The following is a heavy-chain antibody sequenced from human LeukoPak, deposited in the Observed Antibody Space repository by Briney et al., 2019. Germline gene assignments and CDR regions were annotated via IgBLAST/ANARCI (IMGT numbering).Heavy chain of an antibody. CDR2: INPNSGGT. Sequence: ASVKVSCKASGYTFTGYYIHWVRQAPGQGLEWMGWINPNSGGTNYAQKFQGRVTMTRDTSISTAYMELSRLRSDDTAVYYCARDQGKDYYYYYYYMDVWGKGTTVTVSS. CDR3: ARDQGKDYYYYYYYMDV. D-gene: IGHD3-16*01. J-gene: IGHJ6*03. CDR1: GYTFTGYY. V-gene: IGHV1-2*02.